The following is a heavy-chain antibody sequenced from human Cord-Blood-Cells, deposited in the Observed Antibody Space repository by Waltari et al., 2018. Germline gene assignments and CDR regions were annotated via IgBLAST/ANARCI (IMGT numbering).Heavy chain of an antibody. D-gene: IGHD2-2*01. CDR3: ARVVPTYCSSTSCYRIYWYFDL. J-gene: IGHJ2*01. V-gene: IGHV4-34*01. CDR2: INHSVST. Sequence: QVQLQQCAPGLLKPSETLSLNCAVSGGSFSGYYSRWLRPPPGTGPEWIGEINHSVSTNYNPSLKSRVTISVDTSKNQFSLKLSSVTAADTAVYYCARVVPTYCSSTSCYRIYWYFDLWGRGTLVTVSS. CDR1: GGSFSGYY.